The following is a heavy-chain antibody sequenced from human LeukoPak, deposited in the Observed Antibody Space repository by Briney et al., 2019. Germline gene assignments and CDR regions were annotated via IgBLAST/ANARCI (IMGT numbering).Heavy chain of an antibody. V-gene: IGHV3-53*01. CDR1: GFTVSSNY. CDR2: IYSGGST. D-gene: IGHD3-10*02. J-gene: IGHJ4*02. Sequence: GGSLRLSYAASGFTVSSNYMSWVRQAPGKGLEWVSVIYSGGSTYYADSVKGRFTISRDNSKNTLYLQMNSLRAEDTAVYYCARLFVEYGDFWGQGTLVTVSS. CDR3: ARLFVEYGDF.